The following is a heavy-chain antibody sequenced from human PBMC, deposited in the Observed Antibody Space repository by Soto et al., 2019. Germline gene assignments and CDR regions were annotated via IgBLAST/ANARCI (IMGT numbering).Heavy chain of an antibody. V-gene: IGHV4-34*01. D-gene: IGHD2-2*01. Sequence: SETLSLTCAVYGGSFSGYYWSWIRQPPGKGLEWIGEINHSGNTNYNPSLKSRVTISVDTSKNQFSLKLSSVTAADTAVYYCARIVSGNCSSTSCQTGIGWFDPWGQGTLVTVSS. CDR2: INHSGNT. CDR3: ARIVSGNCSSTSCQTGIGWFDP. CDR1: GGSFSGYY. J-gene: IGHJ5*02.